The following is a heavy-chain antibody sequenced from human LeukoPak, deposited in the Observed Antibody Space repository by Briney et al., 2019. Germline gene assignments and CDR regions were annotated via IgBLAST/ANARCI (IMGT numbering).Heavy chain of an antibody. J-gene: IGHJ5*02. CDR3: ARLVGASFPNRWFDP. CDR2: INPNSGGT. V-gene: IGHV1-2*02. D-gene: IGHD1-26*01. Sequence: GASVKVSCKASGYTFTGYYMHWVRQAPGQGLEWMGWINPNSGGTNYAQKLQGRVTMTTDTSTSTAYMELRSLRSDDTAVYYCARLVGASFPNRWFDPWGQGTLVTVSS. CDR1: GYTFTGYY.